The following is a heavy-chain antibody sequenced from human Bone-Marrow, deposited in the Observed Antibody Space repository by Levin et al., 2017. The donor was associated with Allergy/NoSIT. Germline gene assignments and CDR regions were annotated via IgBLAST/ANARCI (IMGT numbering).Heavy chain of an antibody. CDR3: GRGSCSSTSCYGEEIDH. D-gene: IGHD2-2*01. V-gene: IGHV3-74*01. CDR2: ISSDGRTT. J-gene: IGHJ4*02. CDR1: GFTFSDFW. Sequence: GGSLRLSCAASGFTFSDFWMHWVRQIPGKGLVWISRISSDGRTTYYADSVKGRFSIARDNAKNTVYLQVNSLRADDTALYYCGRGSCSSTSCYGEEIDHWSQGTLVTVSS.